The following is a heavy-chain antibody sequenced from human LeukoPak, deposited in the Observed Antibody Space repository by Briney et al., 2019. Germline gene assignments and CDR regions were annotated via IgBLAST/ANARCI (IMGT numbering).Heavy chain of an antibody. CDR2: ISGSGGNT. CDR3: ATEKRSTTAYDY. J-gene: IGHJ4*02. Sequence: GGSLRLPCAASGFSFSTYVMSWVRQAPGKGLAWVSDISGSGGNTHYADSVKGRFTISRDNSKNTLYLQMNSPRAEDTALYYCATEKRSTTAYDYWGQGTLITVSS. V-gene: IGHV3-23*01. D-gene: IGHD4-17*01. CDR1: GFSFSTYV.